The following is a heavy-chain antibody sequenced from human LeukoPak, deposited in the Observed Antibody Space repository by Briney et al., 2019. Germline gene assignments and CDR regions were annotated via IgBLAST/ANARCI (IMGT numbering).Heavy chain of an antibody. Sequence: SVKVSCKASGYTFTSYGISWVRQAPGQGLEWMGRIIPILGIANYARKFQGRVTITADKSTSTAYMELSSLRSEDTAVYYCASSSSWSTGKYYFDYWGQGTLVTVSS. CDR2: IIPILGIA. CDR3: ASSSSWSTGKYYFDY. J-gene: IGHJ4*02. CDR1: GYTFTSYG. D-gene: IGHD6-13*01. V-gene: IGHV1-69*04.